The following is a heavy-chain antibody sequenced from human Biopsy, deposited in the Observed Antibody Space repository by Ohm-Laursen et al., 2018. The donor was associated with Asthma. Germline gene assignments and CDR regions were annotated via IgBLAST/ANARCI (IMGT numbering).Heavy chain of an antibody. V-gene: IGHV4-31*01. J-gene: IGHJ4*02. CDR2: MYYSGET. D-gene: IGHD5-18*01. CDR1: GVSINTSPCY. Sequence: SLTLSFTCTGFGVSINTSPCYRRCPRLVLGRGSDRIGCMYYSGETFFNPSLKNPRFISLDSTKNQLLLKMTSVTVADAAVYFCARNLPGYTYGHFEDWGQGTLVTVSS. CDR3: ARNLPGYTYGHFED.